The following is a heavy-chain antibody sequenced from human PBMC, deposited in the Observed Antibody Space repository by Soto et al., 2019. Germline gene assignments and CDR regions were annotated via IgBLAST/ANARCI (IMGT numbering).Heavy chain of an antibody. CDR1: GYGFTTYG. CDR3: ARGRYGDY. V-gene: IGHV1-18*01. J-gene: IGHJ4*02. D-gene: IGHD1-1*01. CDR2: ISAHNGNT. Sequence: QVHLVQSGAEVKKPGASVKVSCKGSGYGFTTYGITWVRQAPGQGLEWMAWISAHNGNTNYAQKLQGRVTVTRDTSMKTACMELRSLSSYDRAVYYCARGRYGDYWGQGALVTVSS.